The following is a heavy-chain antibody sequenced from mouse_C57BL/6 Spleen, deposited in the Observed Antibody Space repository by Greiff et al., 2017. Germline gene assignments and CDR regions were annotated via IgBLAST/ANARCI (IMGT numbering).Heavy chain of an antibody. V-gene: IGHV1-63*01. Sequence: QVHLQQSGAELVRPGTSVKMSCKASGYTFTNYWIGWAKQRPGHGLEWIGDIYPGGGYTNYNEKFKGKATLTADKSSRTAYIQYSSLTSEDSAIYYVARWDGNYDYYAMDYWGQGTSVTVSS. CDR3: ARWDGNYDYYAMDY. D-gene: IGHD2-1*01. CDR1: GYTFTNYW. CDR2: IYPGGGYT. J-gene: IGHJ4*01.